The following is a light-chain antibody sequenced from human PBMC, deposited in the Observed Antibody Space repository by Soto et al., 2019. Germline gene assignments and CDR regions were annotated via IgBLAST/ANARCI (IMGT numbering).Light chain of an antibody. J-gene: IGKJ1*01. CDR3: HQYGSSQT. CDR2: GAS. V-gene: IGKV3-20*01. Sequence: IVLTQSPGTLSLSTGERATLSCRASQSVGSSFLAWFQHKPGQAPRLLIYGASSRATGIPDRFSGSGSGTDFTLSISRLEPEDFAVYYCHQYGSSQTFGQGTKVDIK. CDR1: QSVGSSF.